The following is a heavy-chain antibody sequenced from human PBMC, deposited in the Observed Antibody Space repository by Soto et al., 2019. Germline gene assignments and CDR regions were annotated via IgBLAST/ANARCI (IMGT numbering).Heavy chain of an antibody. CDR3: ARGRWGSANDC. Sequence: QVQLVQSGAEVKKPGASVKVSCKASGYTFTSYDIYWVRQATGQGLEWMGWVNPNTGNTGYAQQFQGRVTMPSNISISTAYMELSSLRSEDTAVYYCARGRWGSANDCWGQGTLVTVSS. D-gene: IGHD3-16*01. CDR2: VNPNTGNT. V-gene: IGHV1-8*01. CDR1: GYTFTSYD. J-gene: IGHJ4*02.